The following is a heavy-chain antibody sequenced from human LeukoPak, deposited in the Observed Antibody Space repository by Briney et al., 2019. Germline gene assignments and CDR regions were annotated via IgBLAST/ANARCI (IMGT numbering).Heavy chain of an antibody. D-gene: IGHD2-15*01. Sequence: SETLSLTCTVPRASISSSGDYWVWIRQPPGKGLEWIGSIYYSGSTYYNPSLKSRVTISVDTSKNQFSLKLSSVTAADTAVYYCARQASPGYCSGGSCYRKYNWFDPWGQGTLVTVSS. V-gene: IGHV4-39*01. CDR1: RASISSSGDY. J-gene: IGHJ5*02. CDR3: ARQASPGYCSGGSCYRKYNWFDP. CDR2: IYYSGST.